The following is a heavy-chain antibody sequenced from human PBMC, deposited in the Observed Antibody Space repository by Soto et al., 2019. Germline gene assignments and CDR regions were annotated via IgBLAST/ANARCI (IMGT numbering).Heavy chain of an antibody. CDR2: VYFAGST. D-gene: IGHD1-26*01. Sequence: QVQLQESDPGLLKPSETLSLTCTVSGGSISSSSFVWGWLRQSPGKGLEWIGSVYFAGSTHYSPALQSRLAISVDTSENQFSLKLPSVTAADTAVYSCARLRRSGTSIANWGQGTLVTVSS. J-gene: IGHJ4*02. CDR1: GGSISSSSFV. CDR3: ARLRRSGTSIAN. V-gene: IGHV4-39*01.